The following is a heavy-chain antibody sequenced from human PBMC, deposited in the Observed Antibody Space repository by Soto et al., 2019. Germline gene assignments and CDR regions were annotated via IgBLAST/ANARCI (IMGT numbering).Heavy chain of an antibody. D-gene: IGHD3-22*01. CDR1: GGSISSGGYY. J-gene: IGHJ6*02. Sequence: SETLSLTCTVSGGSISSGGYYWSWIRQHPGKGLEWIGYIYYSGSTYYNPSLKSRVTISVDTSKSQFSLKLSSVTAADTAVYYCARDRPNYYDSSGPDYGMDVWGQGTTVTVS. CDR3: ARDRPNYYDSSGPDYGMDV. CDR2: IYYSGST. V-gene: IGHV4-31*03.